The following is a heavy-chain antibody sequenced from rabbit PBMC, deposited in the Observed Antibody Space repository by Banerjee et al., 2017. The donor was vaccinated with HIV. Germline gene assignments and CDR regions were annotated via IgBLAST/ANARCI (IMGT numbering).Heavy chain of an antibody. J-gene: IGHJ6*01. CDR3: ARAAGDVRVGYDL. D-gene: IGHD6-1*01. CDR2: IYAGSSGST. Sequence: QSLEESGGDLVKPGASLTLTCTASGFSFTNKYVMCWVRQAPGKGLEWIACIYAGSSGSTYYANWAKGRFTISKTSSTTVTLQMTSLTAADTATYFCARAAGDVRVGYDLWGPGTLVTVS. CDR1: GFSFTNKYV. V-gene: IGHV1S40*01.